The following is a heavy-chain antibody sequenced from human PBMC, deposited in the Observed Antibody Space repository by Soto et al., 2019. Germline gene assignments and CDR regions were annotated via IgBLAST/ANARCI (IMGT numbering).Heavy chain of an antibody. Sequence: SETLSLTCAVYGGSFNGYYWSWIRQPPGKGLEWIGEINHSGSANYNPTFKSRVSISVDTSKNQLSLQLSSVTAADTAVYYCAKGPQGGYYDSGSFYSSVYWGQGTLVTVYS. CDR1: GGSFNGYY. CDR3: AKGPQGGYYDSGSFYSSVY. J-gene: IGHJ4*02. D-gene: IGHD3-10*01. CDR2: INHSGSA. V-gene: IGHV4-34*01.